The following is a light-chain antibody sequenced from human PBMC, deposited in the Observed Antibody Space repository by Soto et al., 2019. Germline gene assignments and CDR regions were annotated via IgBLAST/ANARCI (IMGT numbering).Light chain of an antibody. Sequence: EIVLTQSPGTLSLSPGERATLSCRASQSVSSSYLAWYQQKPGQAPRLLIYGASSRATGIPDRFSGSGSGTDFTLTISRLEPDDFAVYYCQQYGSSPVTFGLRTKVDIK. CDR1: QSVSSSY. CDR3: QQYGSSPVT. J-gene: IGKJ3*01. CDR2: GAS. V-gene: IGKV3-20*01.